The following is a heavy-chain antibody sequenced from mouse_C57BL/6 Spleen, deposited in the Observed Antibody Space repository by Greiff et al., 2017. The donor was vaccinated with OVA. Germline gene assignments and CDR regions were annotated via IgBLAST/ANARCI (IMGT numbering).Heavy chain of an antibody. CDR3: ARHYGSYWYFDV. J-gene: IGHJ1*03. CDR2: INPNNGGT. CDR1: GYTFTDYN. V-gene: IGHV1-22*01. Sequence: VQLKQSGPELVKPGASVKMSCKASGYTFTDYNMHWVKQSHGKSLEWIGYINPNNGGTSYNQKFKGKATLTVNKSSSTAYMELRSLTSEDSAVYYCARHYGSYWYFDVWGTGTTVTVSS. D-gene: IGHD1-1*01.